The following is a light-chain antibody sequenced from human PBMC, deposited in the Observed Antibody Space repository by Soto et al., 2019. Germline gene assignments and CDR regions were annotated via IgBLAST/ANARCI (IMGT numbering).Light chain of an antibody. V-gene: IGKV2-28*01. Sequence: VSPGAPPSISCRSSQSLLHSNGYNYLDWYLQKPGQSPQLLIYLGSNRASGVPDRFSGSGSGTDFTQISSLVEADDVVFYYCMLALQPLRTFGQGTKVDIK. CDR2: LGS. J-gene: IGKJ1*01. CDR3: MLALQPLRT. CDR1: QSLLHSNGYNY.